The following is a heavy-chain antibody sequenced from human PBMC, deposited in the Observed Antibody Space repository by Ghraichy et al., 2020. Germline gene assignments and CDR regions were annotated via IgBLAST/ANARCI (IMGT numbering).Heavy chain of an antibody. V-gene: IGHV4-34*01. Sequence: SETLSLTCAVYGGSFSGYYWSWIRQPPGKGLEWIGEINNSGSTNYNPYLKSRVTISVDTSKNQFSLKLSSVTAADTAVYYCARGHPAYYYDSSGYYWSDYWGQGTLVTVSS. J-gene: IGHJ4*02. CDR2: INNSGST. CDR1: GGSFSGYY. CDR3: ARGHPAYYYDSSGYYWSDY. D-gene: IGHD3-22*01.